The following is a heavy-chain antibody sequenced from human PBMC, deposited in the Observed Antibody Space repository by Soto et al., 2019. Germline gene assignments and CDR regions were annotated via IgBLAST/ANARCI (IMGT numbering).Heavy chain of an antibody. D-gene: IGHD3-16*01. CDR2: IIPILGIA. J-gene: IGHJ3*02. V-gene: IGHV1-69*04. CDR1: GGTFSSYT. CDR3: ARDGVAGPRNAFEI. Sequence: GASVKVSCKASGGTFSSYTISWVRHAPGQGLEWMGRIIPILGIANYAQKFQGRVTITADKSTSTAYMELSSLRSEDTAVYYCARDGVAGPRNAFEIWGQGTMVTVS.